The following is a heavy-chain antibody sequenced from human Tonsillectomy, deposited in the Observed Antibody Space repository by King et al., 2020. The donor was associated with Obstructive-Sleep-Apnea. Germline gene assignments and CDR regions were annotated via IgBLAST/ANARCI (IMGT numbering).Heavy chain of an antibody. V-gene: IGHV3-30-3*01. Sequence: VQLVESGGGVVQPGRSLRLSCAASGFTFSSYAMHWVRQAPGKGLEWVAVISYDGSNNFYADYVKGRFTISRDNSKNTLYLQMNSLRAEDTAVYYCARENYGNFYFDYWGQGSLVTVSS. CDR2: ISYDGSNN. CDR3: ARENYGNFYFDY. CDR1: GFTFSSYA. J-gene: IGHJ4*02. D-gene: IGHD4-11*01.